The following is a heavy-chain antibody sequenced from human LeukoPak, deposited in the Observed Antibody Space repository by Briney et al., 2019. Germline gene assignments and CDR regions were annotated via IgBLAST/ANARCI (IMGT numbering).Heavy chain of an antibody. D-gene: IGHD6-19*01. Sequence: SQTLSLTCTVSGGSISSSRYYWGWIRQPPGKGLEWIGSIYYSASTYYNPSLKSRVTISVDTSKNQFSLKLSSVTAADTAVYYCARPAGYSSGYSQFDPWGQGTLVTVSS. CDR1: GGSISSSRYY. J-gene: IGHJ5*02. V-gene: IGHV4-39*01. CDR3: ARPAGYSSGYSQFDP. CDR2: IYYSAST.